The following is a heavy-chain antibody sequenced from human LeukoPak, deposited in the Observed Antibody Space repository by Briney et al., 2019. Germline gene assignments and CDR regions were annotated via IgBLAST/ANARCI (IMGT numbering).Heavy chain of an antibody. V-gene: IGHV3-30-3*01. CDR2: ISYDGSNK. D-gene: IGHD3-3*01. CDR3: ARALYDFWSGDYYGMDV. CDR1: GFTFSSYA. Sequence: GGSLRLSCAASGFTFSSYAMHWVRQAPGKGLEWVAVISYDGSNKYYADSVKGRFTISRDNSKNTLYLQMNSLRAEDTAVYYCARALYDFWSGDYYGMDVWGQGTTVTVSS. J-gene: IGHJ6*02.